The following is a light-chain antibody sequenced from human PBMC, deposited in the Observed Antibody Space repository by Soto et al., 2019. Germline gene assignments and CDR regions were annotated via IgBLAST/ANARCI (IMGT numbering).Light chain of an antibody. J-gene: IGKJ4*01. CDR2: DAS. Sequence: EVVLTQSPATLSLSPGDRATLSCRASETISSYLAWYHQKPGQAPRLLIYDASNRAAGIPARFSGSGSGTDFTLTISSLEPEDFGIYYCQQHINWPLTFGGGTKVEIK. V-gene: IGKV3-11*01. CDR1: ETISSY. CDR3: QQHINWPLT.